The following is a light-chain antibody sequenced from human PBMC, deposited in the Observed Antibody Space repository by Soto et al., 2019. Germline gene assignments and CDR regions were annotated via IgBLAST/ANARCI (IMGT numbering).Light chain of an antibody. CDR3: QQYNNWPPLHT. V-gene: IGKV3-15*01. CDR2: DAS. CDR1: QSVRNN. Sequence: EIVMTQSPATLSVSPGERATLSCRASQSVRNNLAWYQQKPGQAPRLLIYDASTRATGIPARFSGSGSGTEFTLTITSLQSEDFAIYSCQQYNNWPPLHTFGQGTKLEIK. J-gene: IGKJ2*01.